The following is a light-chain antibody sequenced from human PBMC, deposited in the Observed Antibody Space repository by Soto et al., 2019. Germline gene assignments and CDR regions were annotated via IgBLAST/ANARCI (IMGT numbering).Light chain of an antibody. Sequence: VLAQSRVTLSLSPGERPILPYRASQSISNFLAWYQQIPGQAPRLLIYDAYNRATGIPGRFSGSGSGTDFTLPISSLEPEDFAVYHCQQRSTGTFGGGTKV. CDR2: DAY. CDR1: QSISNF. V-gene: IGKV3-11*01. J-gene: IGKJ4*01. CDR3: QQRSTGT.